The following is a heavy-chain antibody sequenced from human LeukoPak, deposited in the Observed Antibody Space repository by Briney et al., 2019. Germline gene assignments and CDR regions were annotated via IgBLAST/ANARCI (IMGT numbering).Heavy chain of an antibody. J-gene: IGHJ5*02. D-gene: IGHD3-10*01. Sequence: SVKVSCKASGGTFSSYAISWVRQAPGQGLEWMGGIIPIFGTANYAQKFQGRVTITTDESTSTAYMELSSLRSEDTAVYYCARGVTMVRGVPTGWFDPWGQGTLVTVSS. CDR3: ARGVTMVRGVPTGWFDP. CDR1: GGTFSSYA. V-gene: IGHV1-69*05. CDR2: IIPIFGTA.